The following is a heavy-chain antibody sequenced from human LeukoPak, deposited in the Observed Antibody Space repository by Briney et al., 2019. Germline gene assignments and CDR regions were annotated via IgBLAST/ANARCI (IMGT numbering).Heavy chain of an antibody. Sequence: GGSLRLSCAASGFTFSSYSMNWVRQAPGKGLEWVSSISSSSSYIYYADSVKGRFTISRDNAKNSLYLQINSLRAEDTAVYYCARDRGYDFWSGLFDYWGQGTLVTVSS. V-gene: IGHV3-21*01. J-gene: IGHJ4*02. D-gene: IGHD3-3*01. CDR1: GFTFSSYS. CDR3: ARDRGYDFWSGLFDY. CDR2: ISSSSSYI.